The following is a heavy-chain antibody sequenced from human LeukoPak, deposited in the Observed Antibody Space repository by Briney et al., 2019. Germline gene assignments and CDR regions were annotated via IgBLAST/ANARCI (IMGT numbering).Heavy chain of an antibody. D-gene: IGHD5-18*01. CDR3: GKTTAGYSSGQKPAWPVDY. CDR2: IFGSGGSP. J-gene: IGHJ4*02. CDR1: GFAFGSYA. V-gene: IGHV3-23*01. Sequence: GGSLRLSCEASGFAFGSYAMYWVRQASGKGLEWVAGIFGSGGSPHYTDSVKDRFTISRDNSKNTVYLQINSLRAEDTAVYYCGKTTAGYSSGQKPAWPVDYWGQGTLVTVSS.